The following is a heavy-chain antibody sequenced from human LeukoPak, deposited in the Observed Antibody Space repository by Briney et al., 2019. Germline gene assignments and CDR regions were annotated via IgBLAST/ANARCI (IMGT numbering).Heavy chain of an antibody. CDR3: ARDRLCSSTSCYYFDY. Sequence: GGSLRLYCAASGFTFSSYWMTWVRQAPGKGLEWVANIKQDGSEKYYVDSVKGRFTISRDNAKNSLYLQMNSLRAEDTAVYYCARDRLCSSTSCYYFDYWGQGTLVTVSS. V-gene: IGHV3-7*04. J-gene: IGHJ4*02. D-gene: IGHD2-2*01. CDR1: GFTFSSYW. CDR2: IKQDGSEK.